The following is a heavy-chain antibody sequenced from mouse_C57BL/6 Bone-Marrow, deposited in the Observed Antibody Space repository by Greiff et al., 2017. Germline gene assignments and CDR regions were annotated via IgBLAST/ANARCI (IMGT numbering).Heavy chain of an antibody. CDR2: IYPGSGST. D-gene: IGHD1-1*02. CDR3: ARGGNYVDY. J-gene: IGHJ2*01. Sequence: QVQLQQPGAELVKPGASVKMSCKASGYTFTSYWLTWVKQRPGQGLEWIGDIYPGSGSTNYNEKFKSKATLTVDTSSSTSYMQLSSLTSEDSAVYYCARGGNYVDYWGQGTTLTVSS. CDR1: GYTFTSYW. V-gene: IGHV1-55*01.